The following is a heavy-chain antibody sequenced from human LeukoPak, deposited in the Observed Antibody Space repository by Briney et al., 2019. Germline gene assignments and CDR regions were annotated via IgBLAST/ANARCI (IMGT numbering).Heavy chain of an antibody. CDR1: GFTFSSYA. V-gene: IGHV3-23*01. J-gene: IGHJ6*02. Sequence: GGSLRLSCAASGFTFSSYAMSWVRQAPGKGLEWVSAISGSGGSTYYADSVKGRFTISRDNSKNTLYLQMNSLRSEDTAVYYCARDFFTTPYYYYYGMDVWGQGTTVTVSS. D-gene: IGHD3-3*01. CDR2: ISGSGGST. CDR3: ARDFFTTPYYYYYGMDV.